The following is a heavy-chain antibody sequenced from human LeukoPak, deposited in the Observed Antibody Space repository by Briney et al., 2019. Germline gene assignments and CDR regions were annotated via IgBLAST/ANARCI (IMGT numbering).Heavy chain of an antibody. CDR1: GFTVSSNY. CDR2: AYTGGST. Sequence: GGSLILSCEASGFTVSSNYMSWVRQAPGKGLEWVSIAYTGGSTYYTDSVKGRFTISRDNSDNTLYLQMNSLRAEDTAVYYCARTGGGASDAFDIWGQGTMVTVSS. V-gene: IGHV3-66*01. J-gene: IGHJ3*02. D-gene: IGHD1-1*01. CDR3: ARTGGGASDAFDI.